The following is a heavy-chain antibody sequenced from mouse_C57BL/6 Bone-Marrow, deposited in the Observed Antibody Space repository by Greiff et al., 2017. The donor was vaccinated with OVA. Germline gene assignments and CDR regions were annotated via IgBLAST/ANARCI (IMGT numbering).Heavy chain of an antibody. J-gene: IGHJ1*03. V-gene: IGHV1-81*01. CDR2: IYPRSGNT. Sequence: QVQLKQSGAELARPGASVKLSCKASGYTFTSSGISWVKQRTGQGLEWIGEIYPRSGNTYYNEKFKGKATLTADKSSSTAYMELRSLTSEDSAVYFCARHGSSYFNWYFDVWGTGTTVTVSS. CDR3: ARHGSSYFNWYFDV. D-gene: IGHD1-1*01. CDR1: GYTFTSSG.